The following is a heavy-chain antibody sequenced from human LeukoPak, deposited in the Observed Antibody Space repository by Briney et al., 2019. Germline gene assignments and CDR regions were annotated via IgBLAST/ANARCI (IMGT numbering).Heavy chain of an antibody. CDR3: ARHSAQVGATFDY. J-gene: IGHJ4*02. CDR2: IYHSGST. D-gene: IGHD1-26*01. Sequence: SETLSLTCAVYGGSFSNHYWSWIRQPPGKGLEWIGEIYHSGSTNYNPSLKSRVTISVDTSKNQFSLNLSSVTAAETAVYYCARHSAQVGATFDYWGQGTLVTVSS. V-gene: IGHV4-34*01. CDR1: GGSFSNHY.